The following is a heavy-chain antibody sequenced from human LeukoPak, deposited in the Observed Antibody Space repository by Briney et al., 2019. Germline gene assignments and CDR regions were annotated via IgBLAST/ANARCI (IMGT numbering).Heavy chain of an antibody. V-gene: IGHV3-48*04. J-gene: IGHJ6*02. CDR2: ISSSSSTI. CDR3: AKPSGWEVLALYFYGMDV. D-gene: IGHD1-26*01. CDR1: GFTFSSYS. Sequence: GGSLRLSCAASGFTFSSYSMNWVRQAPGKGLEWVSYISSSSSTIYYADSVKGRFTISRDNAKNSLYLQMNSLRAEDAAVYYCAKPSGWEVLALYFYGMDVWGQGTTVTVSS.